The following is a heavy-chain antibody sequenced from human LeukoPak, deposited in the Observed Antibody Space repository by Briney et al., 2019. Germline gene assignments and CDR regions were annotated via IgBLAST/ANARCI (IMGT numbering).Heavy chain of an antibody. CDR3: AKEAGSGYYAYYYYGMDV. D-gene: IGHD3-3*01. CDR1: GFTFSSYA. Sequence: GSLRLSCAASGFTFSSYAMSWVRQAPGKGLEWVSAISGSGGSTYYADSVKGRFTISRDNSKNTLYLQMNSLRAEDTAVYYCAKEAGSGYYAYYYYGMDVWGQGTTVTVSS. CDR2: ISGSGGST. J-gene: IGHJ6*02. V-gene: IGHV3-23*01.